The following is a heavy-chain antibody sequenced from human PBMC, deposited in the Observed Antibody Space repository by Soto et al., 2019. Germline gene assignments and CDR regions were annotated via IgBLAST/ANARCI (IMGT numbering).Heavy chain of an antibody. Sequence: LRLSCAVSGFTFDIYAMNWVRQAPGKGLEWVSTISGSGDTTYYPDSVKGRFSISRDNSKHTLSLQMNSLRAEDTAVYYCAKGPRSLDYWGQGTLVTAPQ. J-gene: IGHJ4*02. V-gene: IGHV3-23*01. CDR1: GFTFDIYA. CDR3: AKGPRSLDY. CDR2: ISGSGDTT.